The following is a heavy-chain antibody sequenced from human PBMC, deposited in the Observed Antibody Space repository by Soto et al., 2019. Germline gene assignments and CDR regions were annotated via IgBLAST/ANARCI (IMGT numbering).Heavy chain of an antibody. Sequence: GGSLRLSCAASGFTFSDYYMSWIRQAPGKGLEWVSYISSSGSTIYYADSVKGRFTISRDNAKNSLYLQMNSLRAEDTAVYYCARGPPRGVAASFRDYYYYMDVWGKGTTVTVSS. CDR2: ISSSGSTI. CDR3: ARGPPRGVAASFRDYYYYMDV. D-gene: IGHD2-15*01. CDR1: GFTFSDYY. V-gene: IGHV3-11*01. J-gene: IGHJ6*03.